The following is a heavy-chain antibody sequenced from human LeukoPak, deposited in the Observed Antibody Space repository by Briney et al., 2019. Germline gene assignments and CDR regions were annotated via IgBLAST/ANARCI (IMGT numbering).Heavy chain of an antibody. CDR1: GDAISSGSYC. CDR2: IYYSGST. Sequence: SETLSLTCTVSGDAISSGSYCWSWIRQPAGKGLEWIGSIYYSGSTYYNPSLKSRVTISVDTSKNQFSLKLSSVTAADTAVYYCARQVGATEHDYWGQGTLVTVSS. CDR3: ARQVGATEHDY. D-gene: IGHD1-26*01. V-gene: IGHV4-39*01. J-gene: IGHJ4*02.